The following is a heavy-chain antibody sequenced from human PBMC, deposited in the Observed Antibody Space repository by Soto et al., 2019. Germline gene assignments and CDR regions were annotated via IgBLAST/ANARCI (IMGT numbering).Heavy chain of an antibody. CDR2: IYPGDSDT. CDR3: ARLFRPVVVVAAMDY. D-gene: IGHD2-15*01. V-gene: IGHV5-51*01. J-gene: IGHJ4*02. Sequence: GESLKISCKGSGYSFTSYWIGWVRQMPGKGLEWMGIIYPGDSDTRYSPSFQGQVTISADKSISTAYLQWSSLKASDTAMYYCARLFRPVVVVAAMDYWGQGTLVTVSS. CDR1: GYSFTSYW.